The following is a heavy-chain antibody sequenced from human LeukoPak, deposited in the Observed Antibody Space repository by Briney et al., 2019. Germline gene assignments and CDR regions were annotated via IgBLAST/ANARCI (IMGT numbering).Heavy chain of an antibody. J-gene: IGHJ5*02. CDR2: ISYDGSNK. CDR1: GFTFSSYG. CDR3: ASRLSMVRGVIGDAWFYP. D-gene: IGHD3-10*01. Sequence: GSLRLSCAASGFTFSSYGMHWVRQAPGKGLEWVAVISYDGSNKYYADSVKGRFTISRDNSKNTLYLQMNSLRAEDTAVYYCASRLSMVRGVIGDAWFYPWGQGTLVTVSS. V-gene: IGHV3-30*03.